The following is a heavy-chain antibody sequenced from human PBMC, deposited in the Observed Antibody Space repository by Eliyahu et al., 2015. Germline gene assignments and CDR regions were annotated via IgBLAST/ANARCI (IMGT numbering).Heavy chain of an antibody. CDR1: XXTFXXYA. CDR2: ISGSGGST. V-gene: IGHV3-23*01. J-gene: IGHJ4*02. D-gene: IGHD4-11*01. CDR3: AKEYSNYPFFDY. Sequence: EVQLLESGGGLVQPGGSLRLSCAASXXTFXXYAMSWVRQAPGKGLEWVSAISGSGGSTYYADSVKGRFTISRDNSKNTLYLQMNSLRAEDTAVYYCAKEYSNYPFFDYWGQGTLVTVSS.